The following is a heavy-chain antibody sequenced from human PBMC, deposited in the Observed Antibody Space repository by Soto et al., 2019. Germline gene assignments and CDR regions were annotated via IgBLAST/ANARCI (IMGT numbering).Heavy chain of an antibody. V-gene: IGHV3-30*18. Sequence: QVQLVESGGGVVQPGRSLRLSCAASRFTFSSYGMHWVRQAPGKGLEWVAFISYDGSNKYYADSVKGRFTISRDNSKNTLYLQMNSLRAEDTAVYYCAKKRLDYGDDFDYWRQGTLVTVSS. J-gene: IGHJ4*02. CDR2: ISYDGSNK. D-gene: IGHD4-17*01. CDR3: AKKRLDYGDDFDY. CDR1: RFTFSSYG.